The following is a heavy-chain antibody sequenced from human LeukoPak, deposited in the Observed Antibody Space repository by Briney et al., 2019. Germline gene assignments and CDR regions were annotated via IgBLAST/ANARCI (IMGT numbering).Heavy chain of an antibody. CDR3: ALIRCGHTGDICYNH. J-gene: IGHJ5*02. CDR2: VSPGGYI. D-gene: IGHD2-8*02. Sequence: PSETLSLTCTVSGVSFNAYYWSWIRQSPGKGLEWIGEVSPGGYIKYNPSLKSRVTISVDTSESQLSLRLSSVTAADTAMYYCALIRCGHTGDICYNHWAQGTLVTVSS. V-gene: IGHV4-34*01. CDR1: GVSFNAYY.